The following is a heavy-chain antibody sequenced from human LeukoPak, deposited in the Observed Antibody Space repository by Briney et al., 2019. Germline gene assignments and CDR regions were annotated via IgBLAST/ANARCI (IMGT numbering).Heavy chain of an antibody. J-gene: IGHJ4*02. CDR3: FGSLVHGGSYHYFDY. CDR2: FDPEDGET. V-gene: IGHV1-24*01. CDR1: GYTLTDLS. Sequence: ASVKVSCKVSGYTLTDLSMHWVRQAPGKGLEWMGGFDPEDGETIYAQKFQGRVTMTEDTSTDTAYMELSSLRSEDTAVYYCFGSLVHGGSYHYFDYWGQGTLVTVSS. D-gene: IGHD1-26*01.